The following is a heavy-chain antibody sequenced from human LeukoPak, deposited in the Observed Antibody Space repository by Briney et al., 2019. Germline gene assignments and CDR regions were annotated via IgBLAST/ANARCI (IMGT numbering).Heavy chain of an antibody. Sequence: GGSLRLSCAASGFTFSSCAMSWVRQAPGKGLEWVSGISGSGGTTYYADSVKGRFTISRDNSKNTVYLQMNSLRAEDTAVYYCAKGSAAAGYSYGNDNWGQGTLVTVSS. V-gene: IGHV3-23*01. CDR1: GFTFSSCA. J-gene: IGHJ4*02. CDR3: AKGSAAAGYSYGNDN. CDR2: ISGSGGTT. D-gene: IGHD5-18*01.